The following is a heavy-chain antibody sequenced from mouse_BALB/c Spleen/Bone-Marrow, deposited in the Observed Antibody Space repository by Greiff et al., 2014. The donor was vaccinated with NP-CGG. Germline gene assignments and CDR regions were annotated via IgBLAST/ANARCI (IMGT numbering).Heavy chain of an antibody. J-gene: IGHJ2*01. CDR3: TRGRTWDFDY. V-gene: IGHV1S81*02. CDR2: INPSNGGT. D-gene: IGHD4-1*01. CDR1: GYTLTSYY. Sequence: VQLQQSGAELVKPGASVKLSCKASGYTLTSYYMYWVKQRPGKGLEWIGEINPSNGGTNFNEKFKSRATLTVDNSSSTAYMQLSSLTSEDSAVYYCTRGRTWDFDYWGQGTTLTVSS.